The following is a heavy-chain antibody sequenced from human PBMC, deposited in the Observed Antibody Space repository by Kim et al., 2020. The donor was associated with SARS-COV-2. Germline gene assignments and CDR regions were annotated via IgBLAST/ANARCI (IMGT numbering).Heavy chain of an antibody. CDR3: ARVTYYYDSSGLDP. Sequence: ADSVKGRLTISRDNAKNSLYLQMNSLRAEDTAVYYCARVTYYYDSSGLDPWGQGTLVTVSS. D-gene: IGHD3-22*01. J-gene: IGHJ5*02. V-gene: IGHV3-11*05.